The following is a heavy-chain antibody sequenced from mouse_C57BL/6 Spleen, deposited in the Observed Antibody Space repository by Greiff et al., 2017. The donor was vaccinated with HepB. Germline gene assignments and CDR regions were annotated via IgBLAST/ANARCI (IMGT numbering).Heavy chain of an antibody. D-gene: IGHD3-2*02. CDR1: GFTFSSYA. CDR2: ISSGGDYI. J-gene: IGHJ3*01. V-gene: IGHV5-9-1*02. CDR3: TRAGQATWFAY. Sequence: EVQLLESGEGLVKPGGSLKLSCAASGFTFSSYAMSWVRQTPEKRLEWVAYISSGGDYIYYADTVKGRFTISRDNARNTLYLQMSSLKSEDTAMYYCTRAGQATWFAYWGQGTLVTVSA.